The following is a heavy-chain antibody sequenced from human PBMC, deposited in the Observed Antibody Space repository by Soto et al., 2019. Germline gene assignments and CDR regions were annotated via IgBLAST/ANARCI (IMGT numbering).Heavy chain of an antibody. D-gene: IGHD2-2*01. CDR2: INGDGSAT. V-gene: IGHV3-74*01. Sequence: EVQLVESGGGLVQPGGSLRVSCAVSGFTFRTYWMHWVRQAPGKGLVWVSRINGDGSATSYADSVKGRFTISRDNAKNTLYLQMNSLRAEDTAVYYCARSYCSRTSCSPWDAFDIWCQGTMVTVSS. CDR3: ARSYCSRTSCSPWDAFDI. J-gene: IGHJ3*02. CDR1: GFTFRTYW.